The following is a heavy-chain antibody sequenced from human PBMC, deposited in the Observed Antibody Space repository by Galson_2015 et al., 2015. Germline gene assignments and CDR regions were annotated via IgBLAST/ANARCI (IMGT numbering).Heavy chain of an antibody. CDR3: ARDRYCGAPYCHYFDY. V-gene: IGHV1-3*04. CDR1: GYTFTTYA. J-gene: IGHJ4*02. CDR2: VNTANANT. Sequence: SVKVSCKASGYTFTTYAIHWVRQAPGQRLEWMGWVNTANANTKYSQKFQDRVTIIRDTSASTAYMELSRLTSGDTAIYFCARDRYCGAPYCHYFDYWGQGTLVTVSS. D-gene: IGHD2-21*01.